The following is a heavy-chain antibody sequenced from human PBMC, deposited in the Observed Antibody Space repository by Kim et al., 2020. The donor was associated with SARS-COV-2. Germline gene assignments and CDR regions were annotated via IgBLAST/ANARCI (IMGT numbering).Heavy chain of an antibody. CDR3: ARAREAGHFDY. D-gene: IGHD6-19*01. CDR1: GFTFSSYE. Sequence: GGSLRLSCAASGFTFSSYEMHWVRQATGKGLEWVSAIGTAGDTYYPGSVKGRFTISRENAKNSLYLQMNSLRAGDTAVYYCARAREAGHFDYWGQGTLVTVSS. CDR2: IGTAGDT. V-gene: IGHV3-13*01. J-gene: IGHJ4*02.